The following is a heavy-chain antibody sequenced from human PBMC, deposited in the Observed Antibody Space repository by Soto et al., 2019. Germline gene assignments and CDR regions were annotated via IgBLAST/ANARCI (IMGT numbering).Heavy chain of an antibody. CDR2: ISSSGSTI. CDR1: GFTFSSYE. D-gene: IGHD3-22*01. J-gene: IGHJ5*02. Sequence: GESLKISCAASGFTFSSYEMNWVRQAPGKGLEWVSYISSSGSTIYYTDSVKGRFTISRDNAKNSLYLQMNSLRAEDTAVYYCARDYYDSSGYPWFDPWGQGTLVTVSS. CDR3: ARDYYDSSGYPWFDP. V-gene: IGHV3-48*03.